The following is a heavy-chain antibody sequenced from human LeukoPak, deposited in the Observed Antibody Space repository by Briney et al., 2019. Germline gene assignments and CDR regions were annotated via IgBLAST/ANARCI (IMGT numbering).Heavy chain of an antibody. Sequence: PGGSLRLSCAASGFTFDDYAMHWVRQAPGKGLEWVSTISDSGGSTYYADSVKGRFTISRDNSKYTLYLQMNSLRAEDTAIYYCATAWAYYYDSSGDAFDIWGQGTMVTVSS. J-gene: IGHJ3*02. D-gene: IGHD3-22*01. CDR2: ISDSGGST. CDR1: GFTFDDYA. CDR3: ATAWAYYYDSSGDAFDI. V-gene: IGHV3-23*01.